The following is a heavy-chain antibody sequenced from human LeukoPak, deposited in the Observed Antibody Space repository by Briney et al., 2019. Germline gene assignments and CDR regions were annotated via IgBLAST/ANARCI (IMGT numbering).Heavy chain of an antibody. V-gene: IGHV4-4*09. Sequence: SETLSLTCTVSGGSISSYYWGWIRQPPGKGLEWIGYIYTSGSTNSNPSLKSRVTIPVDTSKNQFSLKLSSVTAADTAVYYCARLRGYCSSTSCLLRGNWFDPWGQGTLVTVSS. CDR2: IYTSGST. D-gene: IGHD2-2*01. J-gene: IGHJ5*02. CDR3: ARLRGYCSSTSCLLRGNWFDP. CDR1: GGSISSYY.